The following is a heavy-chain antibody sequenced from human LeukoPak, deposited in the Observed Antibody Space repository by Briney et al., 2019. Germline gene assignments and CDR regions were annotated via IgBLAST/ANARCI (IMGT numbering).Heavy chain of an antibody. Sequence: SETLSLTSPVYGGSFSGYYWGWIRQPPGKGLEWIGEINHSGRTNYNPSLRSRVTISVDTSKNQFSLKLSSVTAADTAVYYCARRVKLRTGYTGFDYWGQGTLVTVSS. CDR1: GGSFSGYY. D-gene: IGHD3/OR15-3a*01. J-gene: IGHJ4*02. CDR3: ARRVKLRTGYTGFDY. CDR2: INHSGRT. V-gene: IGHV4-34*01.